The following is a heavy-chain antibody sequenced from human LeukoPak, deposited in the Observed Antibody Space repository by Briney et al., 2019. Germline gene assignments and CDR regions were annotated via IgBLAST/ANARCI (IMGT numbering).Heavy chain of an antibody. D-gene: IGHD3-22*01. Sequence: PGRSLRLSCAASGFTFSSYGMHWVRQAPGKGLEWVAVISYDGSNKYYADSVKGRFTISRDNSKNTLYLQMNSLRAEDTAVYHCAKGGDYYDSSGYYFDYWGQGTLVTVSS. J-gene: IGHJ4*02. CDR3: AKGGDYYDSSGYYFDY. CDR1: GFTFSSYG. CDR2: ISYDGSNK. V-gene: IGHV3-30*18.